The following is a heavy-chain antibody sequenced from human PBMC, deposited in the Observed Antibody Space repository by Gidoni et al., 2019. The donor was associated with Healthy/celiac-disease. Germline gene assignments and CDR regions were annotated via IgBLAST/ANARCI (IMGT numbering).Heavy chain of an antibody. Sequence: QVQLVQSGAEVKKPGASVKVSCKASGYTFTSSGISWVRQAPGQGLEWMGWISAYNGNTNYAQKLQGRVTMTTDTSTSTAYMELRSLRSDDTAVYYCARDQIVVVPAAEYYDYGMDVWGQGTTVTVSS. CDR1: GYTFTSSG. J-gene: IGHJ6*02. CDR2: ISAYNGNT. V-gene: IGHV1-18*01. CDR3: ARDQIVVVPAAEYYDYGMDV. D-gene: IGHD2-2*01.